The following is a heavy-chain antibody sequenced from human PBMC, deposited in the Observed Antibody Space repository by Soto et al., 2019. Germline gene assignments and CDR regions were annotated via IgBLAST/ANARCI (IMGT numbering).Heavy chain of an antibody. V-gene: IGHV4-61*01. CDR3: ARIDGDYGHNWFDP. D-gene: IGHD4-17*01. J-gene: IGHJ5*02. Sequence: SETLSLTCTVSGASVSSASYYWAWLRRPPGRGLEWIGSVYFSGSTSYIPSLKSRVTVSVDTSKNQFSLNLASVTASDSAVYYCARIDGDYGHNWFDPWGQGTLVTVSS. CDR1: GASVSSASYY. CDR2: VYFSGST.